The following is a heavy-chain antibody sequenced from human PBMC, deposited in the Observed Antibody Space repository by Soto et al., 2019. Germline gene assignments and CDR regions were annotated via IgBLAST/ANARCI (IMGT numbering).Heavy chain of an antibody. CDR2: IYHSGTT. Sequence: SETLSLTCAFSGYSIVNTYYWGWIRQPPGKGLEWIGNIYHSGTTYYNPSLESRVTISVDTSNNQFSLKLSSVTAADTAVYYCARAFYGDYAAHYYGMDVWGQGTTVTVSS. V-gene: IGHV4-38-2*01. CDR1: GYSIVNTYY. J-gene: IGHJ6*02. CDR3: ARAFYGDYAAHYYGMDV. D-gene: IGHD4-17*01.